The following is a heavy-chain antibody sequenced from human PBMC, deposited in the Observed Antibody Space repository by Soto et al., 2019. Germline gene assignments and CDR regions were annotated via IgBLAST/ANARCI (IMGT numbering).Heavy chain of an antibody. D-gene: IGHD3-3*02. Sequence: ASVKVSCKASGYTFTSYYMHWVRQAPGQGLEWMGIINPSGGSTSYAQKFQGRVTMTRDTSTSTVYMELNSLRSEDTAVYYCARDLLGLGRMDVWGQGTTVTVSS. CDR1: GYTFTSYY. CDR2: INPSGGST. V-gene: IGHV1-46*03. CDR3: ARDLLGLGRMDV. J-gene: IGHJ6*02.